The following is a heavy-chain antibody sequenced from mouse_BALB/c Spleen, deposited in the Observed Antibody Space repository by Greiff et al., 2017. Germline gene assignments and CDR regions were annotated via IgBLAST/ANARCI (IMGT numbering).Heavy chain of an antibody. J-gene: IGHJ4*01. CDR1: GDSITSGY. D-gene: IGHD2-2*01. CDR3: ARSGYGYYAMDY. V-gene: IGHV3-8*02. CDR2: ISYSGST. Sequence: EVKVEESGPSLVKPSQTLSLTCSVTGDSITSGYWNWIRKFPGNKLEYMGYISYSGSTYYNPSLKSRISITRDTSKNQYYLQLNSVTTEDTATYYCARSGYGYYAMDYWGQGTSVTVSS.